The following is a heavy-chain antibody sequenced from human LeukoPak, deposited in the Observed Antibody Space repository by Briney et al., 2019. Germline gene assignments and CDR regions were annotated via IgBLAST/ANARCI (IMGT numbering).Heavy chain of an antibody. CDR2: INAGNGNT. V-gene: IGHV1-3*03. CDR1: GYTFTSYA. Sequence: ASVKVSCKASGYTFTSYAMHWVRQAPGQRLEWMGWINAGNGNTKYSQEFQGRVTITRDTSASTAYMELSSLRSEDMAVYYCARDAVYCSSTGCYPSFFDYWGQGTLVTVSS. D-gene: IGHD2-2*01. CDR3: ARDAVYCSSTGCYPSFFDY. J-gene: IGHJ4*02.